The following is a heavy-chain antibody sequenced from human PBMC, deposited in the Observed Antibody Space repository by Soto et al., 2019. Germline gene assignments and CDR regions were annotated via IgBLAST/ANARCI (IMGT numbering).Heavy chain of an antibody. CDR3: SRTFYDLWSGHPNPRYYYGMDV. CDR1: GYSFTSYW. Sequence: GESLKISCKGSGYSFTSYWIGWVRQMPGKGLEWMGIIYPGDSNTRYSPSLQGQVTISVDKSISPAYLHWSSLKAMDKAMFYWSRTFYDLWSGHPNPRYYYGMDVWGQGTTVTVSS. V-gene: IGHV5-51*01. D-gene: IGHD3-3*01. CDR2: IYPGDSNT. J-gene: IGHJ6*02.